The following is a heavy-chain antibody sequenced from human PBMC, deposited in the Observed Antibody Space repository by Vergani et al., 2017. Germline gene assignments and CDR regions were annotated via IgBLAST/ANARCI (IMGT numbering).Heavy chain of an antibody. CDR2: IRSKANSYAT. V-gene: IGHV3-73*01. D-gene: IGHD5-24*01. CDR1: GFTFSGSA. Sequence: EVQLVESGGGLDQPGGSLKLSCAASGFTFSGSAMHWVRQASGKGLEWVGRIRSKANSYATAYAASVKGRFTISRDNAKNSLYLQMNSLRAEDTAVYYCARDRGARWLQPPDAFDIWGQGTMVTVSS. J-gene: IGHJ3*02. CDR3: ARDRGARWLQPPDAFDI.